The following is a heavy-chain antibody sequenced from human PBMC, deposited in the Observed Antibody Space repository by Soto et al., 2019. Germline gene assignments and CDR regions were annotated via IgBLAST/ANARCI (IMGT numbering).Heavy chain of an antibody. CDR3: ARGSWDDVSGHYYMDV. CDR2: TYYKSKWFN. V-gene: IGHV6-1*01. Sequence: SQTLSLTCAISGESFSSNSAGWNWVRQTPSRGLEWLGRTYYKSKWFNNYAVSVKSRITINPDTSQNQFSLQLDSVTPEDTAVYYCARGSWDDVSGHYYMDVWGKGTTVTVSS. CDR1: GESFSSNSAG. D-gene: IGHD5-12*01. J-gene: IGHJ6*03.